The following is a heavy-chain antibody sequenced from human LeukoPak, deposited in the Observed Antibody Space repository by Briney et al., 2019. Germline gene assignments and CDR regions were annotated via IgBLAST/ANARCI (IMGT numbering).Heavy chain of an antibody. CDR1: GGSISSYY. D-gene: IGHD6-13*01. CDR2: IYYSGST. J-gene: IGHJ6*02. CDR3: ARVHESSWIYYYYGMDV. Sequence: PSVTLSLTCTVSGGSISSYYWSWIRQPPGKGLEWIGYIYYSGSTNYNPSLKSRVTISVDTSKNQFSLKLSSVTAADTAVYYCARVHESSWIYYYYGMDVWGQGTTVTVSS. V-gene: IGHV4-59*01.